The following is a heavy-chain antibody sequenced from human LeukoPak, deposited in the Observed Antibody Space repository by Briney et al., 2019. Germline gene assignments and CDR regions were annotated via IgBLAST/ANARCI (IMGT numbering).Heavy chain of an antibody. Sequence: GGSLRLSCAASEFSVGSNYMTWVRQAPGKGLEWVSSISSRSTYIYHADSVKGRFTISRDNAKNSLYLQMNSLRADDTAVYYCAKIMAQYCSGGSCNEIDYWGQGTLVTVSS. CDR3: AKIMAQYCSGGSCNEIDY. J-gene: IGHJ4*02. CDR1: EFSVGSNY. V-gene: IGHV3-21*04. CDR2: ISSRSTYI. D-gene: IGHD2-15*01.